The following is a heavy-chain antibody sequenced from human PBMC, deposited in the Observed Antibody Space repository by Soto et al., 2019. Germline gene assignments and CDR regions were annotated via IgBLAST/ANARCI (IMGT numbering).Heavy chain of an antibody. Sequence: GSTALSCAASGFILRSFTMDWVRQAPGKGLEWVSTISSNSAYIYYTGALRGRFTISRDNAKNSLHLQMNSLRAEDTAVYYCTRDASRDSSARGWFDPWGPGTLVTVSS. CDR3: TRDASRDSSARGWFDP. CDR1: GFILRSFT. J-gene: IGHJ5*02. D-gene: IGHD6-13*01. CDR2: ISSNSAYI. V-gene: IGHV3-21*01.